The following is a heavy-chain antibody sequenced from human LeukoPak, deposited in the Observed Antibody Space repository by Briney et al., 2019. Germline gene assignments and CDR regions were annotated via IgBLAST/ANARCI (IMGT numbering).Heavy chain of an antibody. J-gene: IGHJ3*02. CDR2: INPNSGGT. CDR1: GYTFTGYY. D-gene: IGHD5-18*01. V-gene: IGHV1-2*02. CDR3: ARLGYSYGHTVDAFDI. Sequence: GASVKVSCKASGYTFTGYYMHWVRQAPGQGLEWMGWINPNSGGTNYAQKFQGRVTMTRDTSISTAYMELSRLRSDDTAVYYCARLGYSYGHTVDAFDIWGQGTMVTVSS.